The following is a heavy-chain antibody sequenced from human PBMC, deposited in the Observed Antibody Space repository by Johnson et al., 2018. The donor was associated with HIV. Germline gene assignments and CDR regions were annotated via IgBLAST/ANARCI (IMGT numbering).Heavy chain of an antibody. D-gene: IGHD6-6*01. CDR1: GFTVSSNY. CDR3: AKEAAYSSSSWSHYSLDI. Sequence: VQLVESGGGLVQPGGSLRLSCAASGFTVSSNYMSWVRQAPGKGLEWVSAISGSGGSTYYADSVKGRFTISRDNSKNTLYLQMNSLRAEDTAVYYCAKEAAYSSSSWSHYSLDIWGQGTMVTVSS. J-gene: IGHJ3*02. CDR2: ISGSGGST. V-gene: IGHV3-23*04.